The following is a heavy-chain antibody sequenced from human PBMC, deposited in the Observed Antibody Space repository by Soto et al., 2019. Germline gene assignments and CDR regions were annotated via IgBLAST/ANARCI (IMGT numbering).Heavy chain of an antibody. V-gene: IGHV3-23*01. Sequence: GGSLRLSCAASGFTFSSYSMNWVRQAPGKGLEWVSAISGSSSSTYYADSVKGRFTISRDNSKNTLYLQMNSLRAEDTAVYYCAGSSRRYYDYVWGSYRSIYFDYWGQGTLVTVSS. CDR2: ISGSSSST. J-gene: IGHJ4*02. D-gene: IGHD3-16*02. CDR1: GFTFSSYS. CDR3: AGSSRRYYDYVWGSYRSIYFDY.